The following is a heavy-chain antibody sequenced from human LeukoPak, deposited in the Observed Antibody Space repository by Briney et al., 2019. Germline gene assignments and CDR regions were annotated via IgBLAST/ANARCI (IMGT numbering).Heavy chain of an antibody. CDR3: ARAQDIVVVPAAVFYYYGMDV. CDR1: GGSISSYY. J-gene: IGHJ6*02. CDR2: IYYSGST. V-gene: IGHV4-59*08. Sequence: SETLSLTCTVSGGSISSYYWSWIRQPPGKGLEWIGYIYYSGSTNYNPSLKSRVTISVDTSKNQFSLKLSSVTAADTAVYYCARAQDIVVVPAAVFYYYGMDVWGQGTTVTVSS. D-gene: IGHD2-2*01.